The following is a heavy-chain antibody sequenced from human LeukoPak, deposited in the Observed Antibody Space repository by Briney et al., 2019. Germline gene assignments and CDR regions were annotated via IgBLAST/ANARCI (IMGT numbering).Heavy chain of an antibody. CDR1: GFTFSSYA. D-gene: IGHD6-19*01. J-gene: IGHJ4*02. CDR3: ARVYSSGQDYDY. V-gene: IGHV3-7*01. Sequence: GGSLRLSCAASGFTFSSYAMSWVRQAPGKGLEWVANIKQDGSEKYYVDSVKGRFTISRDNAKNSLYLQMNSLRAEDTAVYYCARVYSSGQDYDYWGQGTLVTVSS. CDR2: IKQDGSEK.